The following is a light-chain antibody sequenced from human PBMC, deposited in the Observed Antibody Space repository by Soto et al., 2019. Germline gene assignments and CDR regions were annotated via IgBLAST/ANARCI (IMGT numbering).Light chain of an antibody. CDR2: RNN. V-gene: IGLV1-47*01. CDR3: AAWDDSLSGL. J-gene: IGLJ2*01. Sequence: QSVLTQPPSASGTPGQRVTISCSGSSSNIGSNYVYWYQQLPGTAPKLLIYRNNQRPSGVPDRFSGSKSGTSASLAISGLRSEDEAYYYRAAWDDSLSGLFGGGTKLTVL. CDR1: SSNIGSNY.